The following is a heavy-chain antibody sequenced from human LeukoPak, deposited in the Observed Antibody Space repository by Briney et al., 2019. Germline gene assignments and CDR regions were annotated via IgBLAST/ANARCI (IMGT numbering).Heavy chain of an antibody. Sequence: SETLSLTCAVYGGSFSGYYWSWIRQPPGKGLEWIGEINHSGSTNYNPSLKSRVTISVDTSKNQFSLKLSSVTAADTAVYYCARAPIAVAYNWFDPWGQGTLVTVSS. CDR2: INHSGST. V-gene: IGHV4-34*01. D-gene: IGHD6-19*01. J-gene: IGHJ5*02. CDR1: GGSFSGYY. CDR3: ARAPIAVAYNWFDP.